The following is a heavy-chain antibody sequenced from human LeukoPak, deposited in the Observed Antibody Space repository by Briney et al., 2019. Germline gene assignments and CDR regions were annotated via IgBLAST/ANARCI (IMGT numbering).Heavy chain of an antibody. V-gene: IGHV1-2*06. Sequence: ASVKVSCKASGYTFTGYYMHWVRQAPGQGLEWMGRINPNSGGTNYVQKFQGRVTMTRDTSISTAYMELSRLRSDDTAVYYCARRDHRNPCDYWGQGTLVTVSS. CDR1: GYTFTGYY. J-gene: IGHJ4*02. CDR3: ARRDHRNPCDY. CDR2: INPNSGGT.